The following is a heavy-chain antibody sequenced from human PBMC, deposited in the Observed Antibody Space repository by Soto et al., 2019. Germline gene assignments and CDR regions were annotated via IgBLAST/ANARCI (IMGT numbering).Heavy chain of an antibody. CDR3: VRSPPRVERNIYAGGWFDT. V-gene: IGHV1-8*01. CDR1: GYTFTSYD. Sequence: QVQLVQSGAEVKKPGASVKVSCKASGYTFTSYDINWVRQATGQGLEWMGWMNPNSGNTGYPQKFQGRVTMSRNTSIFTAYIELCSLRFEDKAVYYCVRSPPRVERNIYAGGWFDTWGQGTLVTVSS. CDR2: MNPNSGNT. J-gene: IGHJ5*02. D-gene: IGHD2-15*01.